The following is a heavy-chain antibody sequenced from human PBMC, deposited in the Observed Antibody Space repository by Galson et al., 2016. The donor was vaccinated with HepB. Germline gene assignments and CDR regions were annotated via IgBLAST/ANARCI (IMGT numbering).Heavy chain of an antibody. V-gene: IGHV3-23*01. J-gene: IGHJ4*02. D-gene: IGHD5-18*01. CDR2: IGGSDDYA. CDR1: GIAFSSYA. CDR3: AKDRGGRVDTGTLDY. Sequence: SLRLSCAASGIAFSSYAMHWVRQAPGKGLEWVSGIGGSDDYAYYADSVKGRFTISRDNSKDTLYLQMSALRAEDAAVYYCAKDRGGRVDTGTLDYWGQGTLVAV.